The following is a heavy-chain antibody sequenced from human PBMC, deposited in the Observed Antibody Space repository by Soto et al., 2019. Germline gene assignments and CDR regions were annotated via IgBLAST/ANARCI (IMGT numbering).Heavy chain of an antibody. CDR2: NIPIFGTT. V-gene: IGHV1-69*06. CDR1: GGTFGSDA. D-gene: IGHD3-22*01. J-gene: IGHJ5*02. CDR3: ARDRTDSGYYTNWLDP. Sequence: QVHLMQSGAEVKKPGSSVKVSCKASGGTFGSDAITWVRQAPGQGLEWVGRNIPIFGTTNYAQNLQGRVTISADKSTLTSYMELHSLTSDDTALYYCARDRTDSGYYTNWLDPWGQGTQVTVSS.